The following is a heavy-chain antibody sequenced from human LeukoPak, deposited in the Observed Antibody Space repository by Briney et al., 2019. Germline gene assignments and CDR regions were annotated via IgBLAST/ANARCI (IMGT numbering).Heavy chain of an antibody. CDR1: GFTFSSYS. V-gene: IGHV3-21*04. J-gene: IGHJ5*02. CDR2: ISSSSSYI. D-gene: IGHD3-9*01. Sequence: GGSLRLSCAASGFTFSSYSMNWVRQAPGKGLEWVSSISSSSSYIYYADSVKGRFTISRDNSKNTLYLQMNSLRAEDTAVYYCAKDLRVDSPNWFDPWGQGTLVTVSS. CDR3: AKDLRVDSPNWFDP.